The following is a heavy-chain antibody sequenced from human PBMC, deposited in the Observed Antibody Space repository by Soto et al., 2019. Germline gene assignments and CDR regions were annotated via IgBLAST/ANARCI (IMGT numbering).Heavy chain of an antibody. V-gene: IGHV4-30-4*01. CDR2: IYYSGST. CDR3: ARGKVFPVGGMDV. Sequence: QVQLQESGPGLVKPSQTQSLTCTVSGGSISSGDYYWSWIRQPPGKGPEWSGYIYYSGSTYYNPSLQSRVTISVDTSKNQFSLKLSSVTAADTAVYYCARGKVFPVGGMDVWGQGTTVTVSS. CDR1: GGSISSGDYY. J-gene: IGHJ6*02.